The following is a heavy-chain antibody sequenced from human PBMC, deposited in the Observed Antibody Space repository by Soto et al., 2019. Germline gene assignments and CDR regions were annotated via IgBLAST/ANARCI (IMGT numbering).Heavy chain of an antibody. Sequence: QVQVVESGGGVVQPGRSLRLSCAASGFTFSSYTMHWVRQAPGKGLEWVAVISYDGSNKYYADSVKGRFTLSRDNSKTTLSLQMTSLTAEDTAVYYCARDLALSAYFDYWGQGTLVTVSS. V-gene: IGHV3-30-3*01. D-gene: IGHD3-3*02. CDR1: GFTFSSYT. J-gene: IGHJ4*02. CDR2: ISYDGSNK. CDR3: ARDLALSAYFDY.